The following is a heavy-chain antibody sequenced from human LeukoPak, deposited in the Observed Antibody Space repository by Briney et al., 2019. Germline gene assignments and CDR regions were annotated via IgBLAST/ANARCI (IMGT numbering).Heavy chain of an antibody. CDR3: ARSPSSGAFDI. D-gene: IGHD6-6*01. V-gene: IGHV1-2*06. J-gene: IGHJ3*02. CDR1: GYIFTDYY. Sequence: GASVKVSCKASGYIFTDYYIHWLRQAPGQSFEWMGRIDPDSGGTRSAHKFQGRVTVTRDTSISTVYMELRWLVSDDAAVYYCARSPSSGAFDIWGQGTMVTVSS. CDR2: IDPDSGGT.